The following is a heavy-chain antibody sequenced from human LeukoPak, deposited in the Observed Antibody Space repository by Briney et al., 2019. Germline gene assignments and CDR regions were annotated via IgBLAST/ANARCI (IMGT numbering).Heavy chain of an antibody. CDR1: GFTFSSYE. V-gene: IGHV3-48*03. J-gene: IGHJ6*03. CDR2: ISSSGSTI. Sequence: GGSLRLSCAASGFTFSSYEMNWVRQAPGKGLEWVSYISSSGSTIYYADSVKGRFTISRDNAKNSLYLQMNSLRAEDTAVYYCARANEDIVVVPAAKFYYYYYMDVWGKGTTVTISS. D-gene: IGHD2-2*01. CDR3: ARANEDIVVVPAAKFYYYYYMDV.